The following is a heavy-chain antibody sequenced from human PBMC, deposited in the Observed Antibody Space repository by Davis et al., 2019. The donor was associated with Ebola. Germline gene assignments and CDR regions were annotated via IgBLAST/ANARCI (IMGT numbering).Heavy chain of an antibody. CDR1: GFTFSTYG. Sequence: GESLKISCAASGFTFSTYGMHWVRQAPGKGLEWVAFIRSDGRNEKFADSVRGRFTISRDNAKNTLYLQMNSLRGDDTAVYYCAKVLIPRGFDVYDRLYFYYAMDVWGQGTTVTVSS. D-gene: IGHD5/OR15-5a*01. V-gene: IGHV3-30*02. CDR3: AKVLIPRGFDVYDRLYFYYAMDV. CDR2: IRSDGRNE. J-gene: IGHJ6*02.